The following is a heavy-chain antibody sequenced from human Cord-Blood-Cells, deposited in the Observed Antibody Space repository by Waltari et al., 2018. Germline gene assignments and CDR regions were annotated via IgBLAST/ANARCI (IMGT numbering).Heavy chain of an antibody. J-gene: IGHJ4*02. D-gene: IGHD3-3*02. V-gene: IGHV4-30-4*01. CDR2: IYYSGST. CDR3: ARGGLGAFDFDY. Sequence: QVQLQESGPGLVKPSQTLSLTCTVPGGSISSGDYYWRWIRQPPGKGLEWIGYIYYSGSTYYNPSLKSRVTISVDTSKNQFSLKLSSVTAADTAVYYCARGGLGAFDFDYWGQGTLVTVSS. CDR1: GGSISSGDYY.